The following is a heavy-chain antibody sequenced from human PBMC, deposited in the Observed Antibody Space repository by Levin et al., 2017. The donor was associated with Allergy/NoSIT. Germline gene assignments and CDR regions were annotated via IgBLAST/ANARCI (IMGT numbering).Heavy chain of an antibody. D-gene: IGHD3-22*01. CDR2: ISAYNGNT. CDR3: ARDGSAYYDSSPKGAFDI. V-gene: IGHV1-18*01. Sequence: ASVKVSCKASGYTFTSYGISWVRQAPGQGLEWMGWISAYNGNTNYAQKLQGRVTMTTDTSTSTAYMELRSLRSDDTAVYYCARDGSAYYDSSPKGAFDIWGQGTMVTVSS. J-gene: IGHJ3*02. CDR1: GYTFTSYG.